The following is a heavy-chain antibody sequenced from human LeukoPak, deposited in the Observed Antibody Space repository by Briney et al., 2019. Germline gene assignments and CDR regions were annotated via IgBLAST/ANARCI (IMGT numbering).Heavy chain of an antibody. J-gene: IGHJ4*02. CDR2: ISSSSSYI. CDR3: ARDLKVDIVATIMDY. D-gene: IGHD5-12*01. Sequence: GGSLRLSCADSGFTFSSYSMNWVRQAPGKGLEWVSSISSSSSYIYYADSVKGRFTISRDNAKNSLYLQMNSLRAEDTAVYYCARDLKVDIVATIMDYWGQGTLVTVSS. CDR1: GFTFSSYS. V-gene: IGHV3-21*01.